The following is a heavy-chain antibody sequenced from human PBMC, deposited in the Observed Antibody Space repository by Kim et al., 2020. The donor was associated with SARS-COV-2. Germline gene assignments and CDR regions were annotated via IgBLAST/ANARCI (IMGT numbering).Heavy chain of an antibody. CDR1: GFAFSSYA. J-gene: IGHJ5*02. V-gene: IGHV3-23*01. D-gene: IGHD6-13*01. CDR2: IGGGGATA. Sequence: GGSLRLSCAASGFAFSSYAMSWVRQAPGKGLEWVAVIGGGGATAYYTDSVKGRFSISRDNSKNTLYLQMNSLRAEDTAVYYCAKCGSSWYRWFDPWGQGT. CDR3: AKCGSSWYRWFDP.